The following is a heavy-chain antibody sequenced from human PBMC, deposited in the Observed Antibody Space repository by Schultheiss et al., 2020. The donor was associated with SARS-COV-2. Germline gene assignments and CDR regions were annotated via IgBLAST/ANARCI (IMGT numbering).Heavy chain of an antibody. V-gene: IGHV3-15*01. CDR2: IKSKTDGGTT. CDR1: GFTFSNAW. CDR3: TTVSVLKAYYYDSSYSSYFDY. J-gene: IGHJ4*02. D-gene: IGHD3-22*01. Sequence: GGSLRLSCAASGFTFSNAWMSWVRQAPGKGLEWVGRIKSKTDGGTTDYAAPVKGRFTISRDDSKNTLYLQVNSLKTEDTAVYYCTTVSVLKAYYYDSSYSSYFDYWGQGTLVTVSS.